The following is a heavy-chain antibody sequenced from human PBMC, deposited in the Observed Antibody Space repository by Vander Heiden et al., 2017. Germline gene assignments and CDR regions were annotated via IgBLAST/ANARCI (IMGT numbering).Heavy chain of an antibody. V-gene: IGHV3-48*02. CDR2: ISSSSSTI. D-gene: IGHD3-22*01. Sequence: EVQLVESGGGLVQPGGSLRLSCAASGFTFSSYSMNWVRQAPGKGLEWVSYISSSSSTIYYADSVKGRFTISRDNAKNSLYLQMNSLRDEDTAVYYCARGYYYDSSGYYYSAMFGYWGQGTLVTVSS. CDR1: GFTFSSYS. CDR3: ARGYYYDSSGYYYSAMFGY. J-gene: IGHJ4*02.